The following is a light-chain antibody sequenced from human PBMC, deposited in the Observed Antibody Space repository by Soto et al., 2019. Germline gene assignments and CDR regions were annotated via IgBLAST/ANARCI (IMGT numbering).Light chain of an antibody. V-gene: IGLV2-23*01. CDR1: SSDVGSYNL. Sequence: QSVLTQPASVSGSPGQSITISCTGTSSDVGSYNLVSWYQQHPGKAPKLMIYEGSKRPSGVSNRFSGSKSDNTASLTISGLQAEDEADYYCCSYVGSGYVFGTGTKLTVL. CDR2: EGS. CDR3: CSYVGSGYV. J-gene: IGLJ1*01.